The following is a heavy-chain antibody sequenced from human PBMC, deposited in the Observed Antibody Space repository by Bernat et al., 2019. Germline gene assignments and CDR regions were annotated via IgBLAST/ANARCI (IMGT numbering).Heavy chain of an antibody. J-gene: IGHJ4*02. Sequence: EVQLVESGGGLVQPGGSLRLSCAASGFTFSSYEMNWVRQAPGKGLEWVSYISSSGSTIYYADSVKGRFTISRDNAKNSLYLQMNSLRAEDTAVYYCARSGYSSGWYYFDYWGQGTLVTVSS. CDR3: ARSGYSSGWYYFDY. V-gene: IGHV3-48*03. CDR1: GFTFSSYE. CDR2: ISSSGSTI. D-gene: IGHD6-13*01.